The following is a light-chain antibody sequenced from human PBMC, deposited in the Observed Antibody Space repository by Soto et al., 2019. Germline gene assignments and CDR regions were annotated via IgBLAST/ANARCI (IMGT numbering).Light chain of an antibody. CDR2: EVD. CDR1: SSDIGSYTL. V-gene: IGLV2-23*02. Sequence: QSVLTQPASVSGSPGQSITISCTGTSSDIGSYTLVPWYQQHPGKAPKVMIYEVDKWPSGVSTRFSGSRSGNTASLTISGLQAEDEDDYFCCSYAGGFTYVFGTGTKVTVL. J-gene: IGLJ1*01. CDR3: CSYAGGFTYV.